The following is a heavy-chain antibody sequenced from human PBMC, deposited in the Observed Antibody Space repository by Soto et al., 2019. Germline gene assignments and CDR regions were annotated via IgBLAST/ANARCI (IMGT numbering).Heavy chain of an antibody. V-gene: IGHV3-23*01. D-gene: IGHD2-15*01. CDR1: GFTFSSYA. J-gene: IGHJ4*02. CDR3: AKAGCSGGSCLYYFDY. Sequence: EVQLLESGGGLVQPGGSPRLSCAASGFTFSSYAMSWVRQAPGKGLEWVSAISGSGGSTYYADSVKGRFTISRDNSKNTLYLQMNSLRAEDTAVYYCAKAGCSGGSCLYYFDYWGQGTLVTVSS. CDR2: ISGSGGST.